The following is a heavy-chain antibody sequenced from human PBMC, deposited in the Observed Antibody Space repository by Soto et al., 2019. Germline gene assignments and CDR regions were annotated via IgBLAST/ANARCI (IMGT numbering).Heavy chain of an antibody. V-gene: IGHV3-48*02. CDR2: ISSSGDAI. CDR3: ARDHGGSTWFVGVYYFFGMDV. J-gene: IGHJ6*02. D-gene: IGHD6-13*01. Sequence: EVQLVESGGDLVQPGGSLRLSCAASGFIFSDYNMTWVRQAPGRGLEFVSHISSSGDAIFYAESVKGRFTVSRDNAKNSLYLQMNSLRDDDTAVYFCARDHGGSTWFVGVYYFFGMDVWGQGTAVTVSS. CDR1: GFIFSDYN.